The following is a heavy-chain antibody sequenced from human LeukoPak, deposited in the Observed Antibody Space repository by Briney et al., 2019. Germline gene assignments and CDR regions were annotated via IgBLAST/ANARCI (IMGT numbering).Heavy chain of an antibody. V-gene: IGHV4-39*07. J-gene: IGHJ4*02. CDR1: GGSISSGSFY. CDR3: ARYTWNSIDY. D-gene: IGHD1-7*01. CDR2: IYYRGST. Sequence: SETLSLTCTVSGGSISSGSFYWGWIRQPPGKGLEWIGSIYYRGSTFYNPSLTSRVTISVDTSKNQFSLKLSSVTAADTAVYYCARYTWNSIDYWGQGTLVTVSS.